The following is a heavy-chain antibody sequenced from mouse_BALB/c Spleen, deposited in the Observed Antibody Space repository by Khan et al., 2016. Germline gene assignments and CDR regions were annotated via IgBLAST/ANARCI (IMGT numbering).Heavy chain of an antibody. CDR2: IWAGGST. D-gene: IGHD3-3*01. CDR3: ARAGTFDY. J-gene: IGHJ2*01. V-gene: IGHV2-9*02. CDR1: GFSLTSYG. Sequence: QVQLKESGPGLVAPSQSLSTTCTVSGFSLTSYGVHWVRQPPGKGLEWLGVIWAGGSTHYNSALMSRLSISKDNSKSQVFLKMNSLQTDDTAMYYCARAGTFDYWGQGTTLTVSS.